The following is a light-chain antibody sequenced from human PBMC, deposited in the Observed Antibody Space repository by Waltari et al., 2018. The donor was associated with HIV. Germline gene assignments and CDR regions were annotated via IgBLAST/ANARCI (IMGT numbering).Light chain of an antibody. Sequence: EIVMMQSPATLSLSPGERATLSCRASQSVSSNLAWYQQKPGQAHGLLIYGASTRATGIPARFSGSGSGTEFTLTISSLQSEDCAVYYCQQYNKWALTFGGGTKVEIK. V-gene: IGKV3D-15*01. CDR3: QQYNKWALT. CDR2: GAS. CDR1: QSVSSN. J-gene: IGKJ4*01.